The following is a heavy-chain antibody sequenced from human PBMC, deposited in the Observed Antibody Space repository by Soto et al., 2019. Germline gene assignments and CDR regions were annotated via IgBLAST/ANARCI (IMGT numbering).Heavy chain of an antibody. V-gene: IGHV3-7*03. Sequence: GGSLRLSCAASGFTFSKYWMTWVRQAPGKGLEWVANIKNDGSEEYYVDSVKGRFTISRDNAENSVYLQMNSLRAEDTAVYYCARESLYDRSGSYSDDYYYGMEVWGQGTTVTVSS. CDR2: IKNDGSEE. D-gene: IGHD3-22*01. CDR1: GFTFSKYW. J-gene: IGHJ6*02. CDR3: ARESLYDRSGSYSDDYYYGMEV.